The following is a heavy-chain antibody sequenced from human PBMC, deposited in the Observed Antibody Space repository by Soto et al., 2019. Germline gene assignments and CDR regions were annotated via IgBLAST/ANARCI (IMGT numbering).Heavy chain of an antibody. CDR1: GFIFSSYW. D-gene: IGHD6-19*01. Sequence: DVQLVESGGGLVQPGGSLRLSCVGSGFIFSSYWMNWVRQAPGKGLEWVANIKQDGSAMYYVDSVKGRFTISRDNAKNSLYLQMNSLGVEDTAVYCGAGITRGWSAWGQGTLVTVSS. J-gene: IGHJ5*02. V-gene: IGHV3-7*05. CDR2: IKQDGSAM. CDR3: AGITRGWSA.